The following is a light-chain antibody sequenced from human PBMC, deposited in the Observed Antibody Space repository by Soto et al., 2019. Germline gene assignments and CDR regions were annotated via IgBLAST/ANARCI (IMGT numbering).Light chain of an antibody. CDR3: LLYYGGAYV. V-gene: IGLV7-43*01. Sequence: QAVVTQEPSLTVSPGGTVTLTCASSTGAVTSGYYPNWFQQKPGQAPRALIYSTSNKRSWTPARFSGSLLGGKAALTLSGVQPEDEAEYYCLLYYGGAYVFGTGTQLTVL. CDR1: TGAVTSGYY. CDR2: STS. J-gene: IGLJ1*01.